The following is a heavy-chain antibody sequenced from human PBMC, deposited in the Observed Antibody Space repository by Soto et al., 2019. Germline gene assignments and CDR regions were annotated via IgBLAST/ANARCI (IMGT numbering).Heavy chain of an antibody. CDR3: ARIFRGYSGYETFDY. CDR1: GFSLSTSGMC. J-gene: IGHJ4*02. V-gene: IGHV2-70*01. D-gene: IGHD5-12*01. Sequence: SGPTLVNPTQTLTLTCTFSGFSLSTSGMCVSWIRQPPGKALEWLALIDWDDDKYYSTSLKTRLTISKDTSNNQVVLTLTNMDPVDTATYYCARIFRGYSGYETFDYWGQGTLVTVSS. CDR2: IDWDDDK.